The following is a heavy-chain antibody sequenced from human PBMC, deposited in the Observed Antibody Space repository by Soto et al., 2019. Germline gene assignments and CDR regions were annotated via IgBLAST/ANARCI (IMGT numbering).Heavy chain of an antibody. V-gene: IGHV4-38-2*02. J-gene: IGHJ3*02. CDR3: ATDLRYSYGYRLWDAFDI. D-gene: IGHD5-18*01. CDR2: IYHSGST. CDR1: GYSITNGYY. Sequence: SETLSLTCAVSGYSITNGYYWGWIRQPPGMGLEWIGSIYHSGSTSYNPSLRSRVTISVVTSKNQFSLKLRSVTAADTAVYYCATDLRYSYGYRLWDAFDIWGQGTMVTVSS.